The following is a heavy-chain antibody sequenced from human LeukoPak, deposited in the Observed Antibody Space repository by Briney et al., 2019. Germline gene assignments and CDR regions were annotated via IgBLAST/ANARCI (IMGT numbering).Heavy chain of an antibody. V-gene: IGHV3-21*01. CDR1: GFTFSSYS. D-gene: IGHD3-22*01. CDR2: ISSSSSYI. Sequence: KPGGSLRLSCAASGFTFSSYSMNWVRQAPGKGLEWVSSISSSSSYIYYADSVKGRFTISRDNAKNSLYLQMNSLRAEDTAVYYCARPLLYYYDSSGYLGYWGQGTLVTVSS. CDR3: ARPLLYYYDSSGYLGY. J-gene: IGHJ4*02.